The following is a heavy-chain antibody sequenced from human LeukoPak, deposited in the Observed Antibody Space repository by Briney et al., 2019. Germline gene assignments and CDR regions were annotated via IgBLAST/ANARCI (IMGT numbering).Heavy chain of an antibody. Sequence: SETLSLTCTVSGGSISSYYWSWIRQPPGKGLEWIGEINHSGSTNYNPSLKSRVTISVDTSKNQFSLKLSSVTAADTAVYYCARDLSGWYRAFGYWGQGTLVTVSS. V-gene: IGHV4-34*01. CDR2: INHSGST. J-gene: IGHJ4*02. D-gene: IGHD6-19*01. CDR3: ARDLSGWYRAFGY. CDR1: GGSISSYY.